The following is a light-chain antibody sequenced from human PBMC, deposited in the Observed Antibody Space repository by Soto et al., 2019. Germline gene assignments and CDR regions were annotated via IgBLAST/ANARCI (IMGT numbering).Light chain of an antibody. Sequence: EVVLTQSPGTLSLSPGERATLSCRASQIFSSTSLAWYQQKPGQAPRLLIYGASNRATGIPDRFSGSGSGTDFILTVSSLQPEDFATYYCLQDHDDSWTFGQGTKVDIK. CDR3: LQDHDDSWT. CDR1: QIFSSTS. V-gene: IGKV3-20*01. J-gene: IGKJ1*01. CDR2: GAS.